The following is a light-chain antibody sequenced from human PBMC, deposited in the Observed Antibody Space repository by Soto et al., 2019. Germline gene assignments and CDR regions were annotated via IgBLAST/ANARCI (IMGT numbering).Light chain of an antibody. J-gene: IGKJ1*01. CDR2: GAS. CDR3: QQSFTTPRT. V-gene: IGKV1-39*01. Sequence: DIQMTQSPSSLSASVGDRVTITCRARQNINNFLNWYQQQPGKAPNLLIYGASSLQSGVPSRFSGSGSRTDFTLTNTSLQPEDVATYYCQQSFTTPRTFGQGTKVEIK. CDR1: QNINNF.